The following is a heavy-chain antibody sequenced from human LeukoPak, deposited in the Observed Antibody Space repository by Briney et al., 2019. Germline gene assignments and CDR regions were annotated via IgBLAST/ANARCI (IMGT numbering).Heavy chain of an antibody. Sequence: SETLSLTCTVSGDSISSSDYYWGWIRQPPGKGLEWIGSIYDSGSTYYKPSLKSRVTILVDTSKNQFSLKLSSVTAADTAVYYCARDVDLYGSGGGHDYWGQGTLVTVSS. CDR3: ARDVDLYGSGGGHDY. CDR1: GDSISSSDYY. J-gene: IGHJ4*02. D-gene: IGHD3-10*01. CDR2: IYDSGST. V-gene: IGHV4-39*07.